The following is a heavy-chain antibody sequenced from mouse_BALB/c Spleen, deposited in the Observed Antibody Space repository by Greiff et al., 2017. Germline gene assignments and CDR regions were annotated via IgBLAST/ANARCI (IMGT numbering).Heavy chain of an antibody. D-gene: IGHD2-4*01. CDR2: ISSGGSYT. J-gene: IGHJ4*01. CDR3: ARQSRSTMITSAMDY. V-gene: IGHV5-9-3*01. CDR1: GFTFSSYA. Sequence: EVQVVESGGGLVKPGGSLKLSCAASGFTFSSYAMSWVRQTPEKRLEWVATISSGGSYTYYPDSVKGRFTISRDNAKNTLYLQMSSLRSEDTAMYYCARQSRSTMITSAMDYWGQGTSVTVSS.